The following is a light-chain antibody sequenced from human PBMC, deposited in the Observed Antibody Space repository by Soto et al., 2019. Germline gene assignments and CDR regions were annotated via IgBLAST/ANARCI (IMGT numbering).Light chain of an antibody. CDR1: SSNIGRNY. J-gene: IGLJ2*01. CDR2: RDN. CDR3: ATWDDSLGGPV. Sequence: QSVLTQTPSVSGTPGQRVNISCSGSSSNIGRNYVYWYHQFPGMAPKLLIYRDNERPSGVSDRFSGSKSGTLASLAISGLRSGDEADYHCATWDDSLGGPVFGGGTKLTVL. V-gene: IGLV1-47*01.